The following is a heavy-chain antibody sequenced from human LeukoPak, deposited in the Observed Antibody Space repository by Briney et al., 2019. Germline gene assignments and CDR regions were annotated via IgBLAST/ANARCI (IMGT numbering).Heavy chain of an antibody. CDR3: AKDQAPIVATPFDY. Sequence: GGSLRLSCAASGFTFSSYSMNWVRQAPGKGLEWVSSISSSSSYIYYADSVKGRFTISRDNAKNSLYLQMNSLRAEDTAVYYCAKDQAPIVATPFDYWGQGTLVTVSS. CDR2: ISSSSSYI. J-gene: IGHJ4*02. CDR1: GFTFSSYS. V-gene: IGHV3-21*01. D-gene: IGHD5-12*01.